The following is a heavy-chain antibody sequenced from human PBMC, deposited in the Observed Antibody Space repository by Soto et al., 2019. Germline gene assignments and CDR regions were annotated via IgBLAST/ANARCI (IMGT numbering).Heavy chain of an antibody. D-gene: IGHD4-17*01. CDR3: ARVVAYSDYPWGFDY. CDR2: IWYDGSNK. V-gene: IGHV3-33*01. J-gene: IGHJ4*02. CDR1: GCTFSSFA. Sequence: QVQLGESWGGVVQPGRSLRLSCAASGCTFSSFAMHWVRQAPGKGLEWVALIWYDGSNKYYADSVKGRFTISRDNSRSTLYLQMSSLGDDDTAVDCCARVVAYSDYPWGFDYWGQGTLVTVSS.